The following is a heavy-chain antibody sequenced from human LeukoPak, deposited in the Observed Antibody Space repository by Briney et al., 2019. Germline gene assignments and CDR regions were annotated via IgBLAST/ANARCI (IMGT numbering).Heavy chain of an antibody. CDR3: ARDSPRDYYDSSGSYYFDY. CDR1: GGSISSGDYY. Sequence: SETLSLTCTVSGGSISSGDYYWSWIRQPPGKGLEWIGYIYYSGSTYYNPSLKSRVTISVDTSKNQFSLKLSSVTAADTAVYYCARDSPRDYYDSSGSYYFDYWGQGTPVTVSS. V-gene: IGHV4-30-4*08. CDR2: IYYSGST. D-gene: IGHD3-22*01. J-gene: IGHJ4*02.